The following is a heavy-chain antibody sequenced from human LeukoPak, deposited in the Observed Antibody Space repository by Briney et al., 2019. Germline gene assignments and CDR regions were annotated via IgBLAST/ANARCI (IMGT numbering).Heavy chain of an antibody. V-gene: IGHV4-39*07. Sequence: SETLSLTCTVSGGSIRSSSYYWGWIRQPPGKGLEWIGSIYYSGSTYYNTSLKSRDTISVDTSKNQFSLKLSSVTAADTAVYYCARVDGYYYDSSGYDLWGQGTLVTVSS. CDR1: GGSIRSSSYY. CDR2: IYYSGST. CDR3: ARVDGYYYDSSGYDL. J-gene: IGHJ4*02. D-gene: IGHD3-22*01.